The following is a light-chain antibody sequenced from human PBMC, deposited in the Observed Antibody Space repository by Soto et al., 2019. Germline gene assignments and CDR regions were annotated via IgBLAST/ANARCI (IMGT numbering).Light chain of an antibody. CDR1: SSDVGVYNY. CDR2: EVS. J-gene: IGLJ2*01. Sequence: QSVLTQPASVSGSPGQSITISCIGTSSDVGVYNYVSWYQQHPGKAPKLMIYEVSNRPSGVSNRFSGSKSDTTASLPISGLQAEDEADYYCSSYTTSYTVVFGGGTQLTVL. CDR3: SSYTTSYTVV. V-gene: IGLV2-14*01.